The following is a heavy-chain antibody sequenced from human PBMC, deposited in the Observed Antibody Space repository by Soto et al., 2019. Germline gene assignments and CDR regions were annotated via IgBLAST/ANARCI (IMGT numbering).Heavy chain of an antibody. V-gene: IGHV1-8*01. CDR1: GYTFTSYD. D-gene: IGHD6-19*01. CDR3: ARYVAAHYYYYLDV. Sequence: ASVKVSCKASGYTFTSYDINWARQSTGQGLEWMGWMNPNSGNTGYAQKFQGRVTMTRNTSISTAYMELSSLRSEDTAVYYCARYVAAHYYYYLDVWGKGTTVTVSS. J-gene: IGHJ6*03. CDR2: MNPNSGNT.